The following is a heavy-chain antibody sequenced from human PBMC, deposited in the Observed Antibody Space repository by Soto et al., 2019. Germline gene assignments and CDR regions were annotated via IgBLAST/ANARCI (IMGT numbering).Heavy chain of an antibody. CDR3: ARVLFDQQMSHFYY. CDR2: TYYRSKWYD. CDR1: GDSVSSKSVA. D-gene: IGHD6-13*01. V-gene: IGHV6-1*01. Sequence: QTLSLTCAIFGDSVSSKSVAWNWIRQSPSRGLEWLGRTYYRSKWYDDYAVSVKSRIIINPDTSKNQFSLQLNSVTPEDTAVYYCARVLFDQQMSHFYYWGQGILVTVSS. J-gene: IGHJ4*02.